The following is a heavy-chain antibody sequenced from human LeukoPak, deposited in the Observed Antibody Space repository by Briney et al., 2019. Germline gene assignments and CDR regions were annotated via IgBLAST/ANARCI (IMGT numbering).Heavy chain of an antibody. CDR3: ARDPVTYYSASVTYYTHYYGMTV. J-gene: IGHJ6*02. D-gene: IGHD3-10*01. CDR1: GFTFSNYA. V-gene: IGHV3-33*01. Sequence: QPGRSLRLSCAASGFTFSNYAMHWVRQAPGKGLEWVSVIHHDASNQYYRDSVKGRFTISRDNSKNTLSLLMNSLRAEDTAIYYCARDPVTYYSASVTYYTHYYGMTVWGQGTTVTVSS. CDR2: IHHDASNQ.